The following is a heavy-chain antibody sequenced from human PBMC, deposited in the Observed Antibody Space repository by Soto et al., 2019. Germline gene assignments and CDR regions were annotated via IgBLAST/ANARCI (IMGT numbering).Heavy chain of an antibody. CDR3: ARGTGDYEGDDNWFDP. D-gene: IGHD4-17*01. Sequence: SETLSLTCAVYGGSFSGYYWSWIRQPPGKGLEWIGEINHSGSTNYNPSLKSRVTISVDTSKNQFSLKLSSVTAADTAVYYCARGTGDYEGDDNWFDPWGQGTLVTVSS. CDR2: INHSGST. J-gene: IGHJ5*02. V-gene: IGHV4-34*01. CDR1: GGSFSGYY.